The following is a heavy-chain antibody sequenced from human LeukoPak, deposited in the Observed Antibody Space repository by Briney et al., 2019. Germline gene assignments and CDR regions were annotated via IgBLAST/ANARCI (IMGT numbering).Heavy chain of an antibody. Sequence: SETLSLTCAVYGGSFSGYYWSWIRQPPGKGLEWIGEINHSGSTNYKPSLKSRVTISVDTSKNQFSLKLSSVTAADTAVYYCARGPSLNSSSSIKPFDYWGQGTLVTVSS. J-gene: IGHJ4*02. CDR1: GGSFSGYY. CDR2: INHSGST. V-gene: IGHV4-34*01. CDR3: ARGPSLNSSSSIKPFDY. D-gene: IGHD6-6*01.